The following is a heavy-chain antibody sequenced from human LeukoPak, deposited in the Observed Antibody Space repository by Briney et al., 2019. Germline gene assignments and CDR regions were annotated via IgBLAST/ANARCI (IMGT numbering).Heavy chain of an antibody. CDR1: GFTVSGNY. CDR3: ARAPNNTDYSAGYWYFDL. Sequence: SGGSLRLSCAASGFTVSGNYMSWVRQAPGKGLEWVSVIYSGGNTFYADFVKGRFTISRDSSKNTLYLQMNSLRAEDTAVYYCARAPNNTDYSAGYWYFDLWGRGTLVTVSS. V-gene: IGHV3-53*01. CDR2: IYSGGNT. D-gene: IGHD3-16*01. J-gene: IGHJ2*01.